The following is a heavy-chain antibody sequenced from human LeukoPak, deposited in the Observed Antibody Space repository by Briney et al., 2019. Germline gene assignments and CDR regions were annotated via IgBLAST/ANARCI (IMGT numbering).Heavy chain of an antibody. J-gene: IGHJ3*02. D-gene: IGHD6-25*01. CDR2: IFTSGST. CDR1: GGSISSGSYY. CDR3: ARAVSGYAFDI. V-gene: IGHV4-61*02. Sequence: SETLSLTCTVSGGSISSGSYYWSWIRRPAGKGLEWIGRIFTSGSTGYNPSLKSRVTISIDTSKNQFSLKLSSVTAADTAVYYCARAVSGYAFDIWGQGTMVTVSS.